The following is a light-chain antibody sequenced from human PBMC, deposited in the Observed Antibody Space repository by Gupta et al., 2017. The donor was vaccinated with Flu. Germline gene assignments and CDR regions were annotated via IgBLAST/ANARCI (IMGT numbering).Light chain of an antibody. Sequence: QSALTQPASVSGSPGQSITISCTGTSSDVGSYNLVSWYQQHPGKAPKLMIYEVSKRPSGVSNRFSGSKSGNTASLTISGLQADDEADYYCCSYAGSSTDVFGGGTKLTVL. CDR3: CSYAGSSTDV. J-gene: IGLJ3*02. V-gene: IGLV2-23*02. CDR2: EVS. CDR1: SSDVGSYNL.